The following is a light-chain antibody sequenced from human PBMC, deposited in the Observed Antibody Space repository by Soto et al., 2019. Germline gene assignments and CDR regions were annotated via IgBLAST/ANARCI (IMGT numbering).Light chain of an antibody. CDR1: QSISSY. J-gene: IGKJ2*01. V-gene: IGKV1-39*01. Sequence: DIQMTQSPSSLSAAVGDRVTITCRASQSISSYLNWYQQKPGTAPKLLIYAASSLQSGVPSRVSGSGSGTDFTLNIISLQTEDFTTFHCQQIYSTPYTFGQGTKLEI. CDR3: QQIYSTPYT. CDR2: AAS.